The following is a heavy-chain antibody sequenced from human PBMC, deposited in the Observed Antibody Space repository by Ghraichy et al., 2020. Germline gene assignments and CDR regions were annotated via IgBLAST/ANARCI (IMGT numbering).Heavy chain of an antibody. D-gene: IGHD2-15*01. CDR2: IRYDGSNK. J-gene: IGHJ4*02. CDR1: GFTFSSYG. CDR3: AKDFGYCSGGSCYYFDY. V-gene: IGHV3-30*02. Sequence: GSLRLSCAASGFTFSSYGMHWVRQAPGKGLEWVAFIRYDGSNKYYADSVKGRFTISRDNSKNTLYLQMNSLRAEDTAVYYCAKDFGYCSGGSCYYFDYWGQGTLVTVSS.